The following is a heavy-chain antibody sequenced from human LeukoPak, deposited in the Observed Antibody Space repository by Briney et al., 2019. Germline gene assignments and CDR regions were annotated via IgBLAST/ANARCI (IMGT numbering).Heavy chain of an antibody. Sequence: GGSLRLSCAASGFTFSSYSMNWVRQAPGKGLEWVSSISSSSSYIYYADSVKGRFTISRDNAKNSLYLQMNSLRAEDTAVHSCAREVQPVAGSTMFDYWGQGTLVTASS. V-gene: IGHV3-21*01. J-gene: IGHJ4*02. CDR2: ISSSSSYI. D-gene: IGHD6-19*01. CDR3: AREVQPVAGSTMFDY. CDR1: GFTFSSYS.